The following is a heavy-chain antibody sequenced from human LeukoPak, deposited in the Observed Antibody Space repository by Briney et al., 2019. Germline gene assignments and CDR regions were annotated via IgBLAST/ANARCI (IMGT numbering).Heavy chain of an antibody. D-gene: IGHD6-13*01. V-gene: IGHV1-46*01. Sequence: ASVKVSCKASGYTFTSYYVHWVRQAPGQGLEWMGIINPSGGSTSYAQKFQGRVTMTRDTSTSTVYMELSSLRSEDTAVYYCARTDSKNWFDPWGQGTLVTVSS. CDR1: GYTFTSYY. J-gene: IGHJ5*02. CDR2: INPSGGST. CDR3: ARTDSKNWFDP.